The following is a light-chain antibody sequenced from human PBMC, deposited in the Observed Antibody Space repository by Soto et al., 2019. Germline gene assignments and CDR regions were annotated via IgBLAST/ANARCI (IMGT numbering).Light chain of an antibody. Sequence: QSALTQPASVSGSPGQSITLSCTGTSSDVGGSKLVSWYHHHPGKAPKLIIYEDTKRPSGVSTRFSGSKSGNTASLTISGLQAEDEADYSCCSYATGATWVFGGGTKLTVL. CDR1: SSDVGGSKL. CDR2: EDT. CDR3: CSYATGATWV. J-gene: IGLJ3*02. V-gene: IGLV2-23*01.